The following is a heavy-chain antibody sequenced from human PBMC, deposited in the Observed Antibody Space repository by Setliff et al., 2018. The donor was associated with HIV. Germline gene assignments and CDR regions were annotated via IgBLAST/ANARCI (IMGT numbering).Heavy chain of an antibody. D-gene: IGHD2-2*01. CDR2: INPNSGGT. CDR3: ARDHCSSPGCYEYYYYSMDV. V-gene: IGHV1-2*02. J-gene: IGHJ6*02. Sequence: ASVKVSCKASGYTFTGYYMHWVRQAPGQGLEWMGWINPNSGGTTYAQKFQGRVTMTRDTSISTAYMEVSRLRSDDTAVYYCARDHCSSPGCYEYYYYSMDVWGQGTTVTVSS. CDR1: GYTFTGYY.